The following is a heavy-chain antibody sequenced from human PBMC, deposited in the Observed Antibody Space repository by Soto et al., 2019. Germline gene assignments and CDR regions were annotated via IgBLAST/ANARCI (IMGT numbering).Heavy chain of an antibody. D-gene: IGHD3-10*01. CDR2: IINDGSNT. J-gene: IGHJ4*02. Sequence: EVQLVESGGSLVQPGGSLRLSCAASGFTFSTYWMHWVRQAPGKGLAWVSRIINDGSNTNYADSVKGRFTISRDNAKNTLYLQMNSLRAEDTAVYYCARGTRVGGFGELQYWGQGALVTVSS. CDR1: GFTFSTYW. CDR3: ARGTRVGGFGELQY. V-gene: IGHV3-74*01.